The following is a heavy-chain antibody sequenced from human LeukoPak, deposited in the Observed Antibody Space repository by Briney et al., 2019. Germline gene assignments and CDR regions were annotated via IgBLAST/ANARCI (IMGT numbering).Heavy chain of an antibody. CDR3: TTRACHAGGCSSSFYYYYGLHF. Sequence: SVKVSCKASGNSSSNYAVSWVRQAPGQGFEWMGGIIPIFGTADYAQKFQGRVTITADQSTSTTYMALSSLKSEDTATYYCTTRACHAGGCSSSFYYYYGLHFWGQGTTVSVSS. CDR2: IIPIFGTA. J-gene: IGHJ6*02. V-gene: IGHV1-69*13. D-gene: IGHD3-16*01. CDR1: GNSSSNYA.